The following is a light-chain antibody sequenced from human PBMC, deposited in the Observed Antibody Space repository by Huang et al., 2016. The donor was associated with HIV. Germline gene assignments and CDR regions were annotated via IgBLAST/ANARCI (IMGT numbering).Light chain of an antibody. V-gene: IGKV1-9*01. CDR2: AAS. CDR3: QQVKTYPLT. CDR1: QDISSY. Sequence: IQLTQSPSSLSASVGDRVTITCRASQDISSYLDWYQLKPGKAPKLLIYAASSLQSGVPLRFSGSGSVTDFILTISSLQPEDSATYYCQQVKTYPLTFGGGTRVEF. J-gene: IGKJ4*01.